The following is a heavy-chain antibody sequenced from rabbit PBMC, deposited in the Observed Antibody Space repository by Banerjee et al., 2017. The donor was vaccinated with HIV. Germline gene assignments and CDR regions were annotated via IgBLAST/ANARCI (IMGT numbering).Heavy chain of an antibody. CDR3: ARGGSYGSPL. J-gene: IGHJ3*01. Sequence: GNTVYASWAKGRFTITKTSSTTVTLQMTSLTAADTATYFCARGGSYGSPLWGQGTLVTVS. CDR2: GNT. D-gene: IGHD5-1*01. V-gene: IGHV1S40*01.